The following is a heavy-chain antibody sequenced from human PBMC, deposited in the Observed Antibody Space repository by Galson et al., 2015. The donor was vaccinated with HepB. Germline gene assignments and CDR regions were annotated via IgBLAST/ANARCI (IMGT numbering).Heavy chain of an antibody. Sequence: SLRLSCAASGFTFDDYGLSWVRQAPGKGLEWVSGINWNGGSTGYADSVKGRFTISRDNAKKSLYLQMNSLRAEDTAVYYCARALHRTYSSSWYHYFDYWGQGTLVTVSS. J-gene: IGHJ4*02. CDR1: GFTFDDYG. CDR3: ARALHRTYSSSWYHYFDY. CDR2: INWNGGST. D-gene: IGHD6-13*01. V-gene: IGHV3-20*04.